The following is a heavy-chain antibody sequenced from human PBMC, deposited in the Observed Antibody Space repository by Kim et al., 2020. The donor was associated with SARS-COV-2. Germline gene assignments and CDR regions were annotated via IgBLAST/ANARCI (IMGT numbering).Heavy chain of an antibody. Sequence: APVKVSCKASGYTFTSYDINWVRQATGQGLEWMGWMNPNSGNTGYAQKFQGRVTMTRNTSISTAYMELSSLRSEDTAVYYCARGSRITIVVVIAPYYYYGMDVWGQGTTVTVSS. CDR3: ARGSRITIVVVIAPYYYYGMDV. CDR1: GYTFTSYD. J-gene: IGHJ6*02. CDR2: MNPNSGNT. D-gene: IGHD2-21*01. V-gene: IGHV1-8*01.